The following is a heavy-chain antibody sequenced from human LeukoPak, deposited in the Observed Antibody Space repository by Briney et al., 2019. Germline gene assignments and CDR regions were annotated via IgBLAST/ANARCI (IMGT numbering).Heavy chain of an antibody. V-gene: IGHV3-30-3*01. CDR3: ADLGYSYGYEDY. J-gene: IGHJ4*02. CDR1: GFTFSSYA. D-gene: IGHD5-18*01. CDR2: ISYDGSNK. Sequence: GGSLRLSCAASGFTFSSYAMHWVRQAPGKGLEWVAVISYDGSNKYYADSVKGRFTVSRDNSKNTLYLQMNSLRAEDTAVYYCADLGYSYGYEDYWGQGTLVTVSS.